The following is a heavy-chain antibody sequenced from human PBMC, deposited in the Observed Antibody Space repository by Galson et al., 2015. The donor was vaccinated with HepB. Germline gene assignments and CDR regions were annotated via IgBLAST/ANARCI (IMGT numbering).Heavy chain of an antibody. CDR2: ISAYNGNT. V-gene: IGHV1-18*01. J-gene: IGHJ4*02. Sequence: SVKVSCKASGYTFTSYGISWVRQAPGQGLEWMGWISAYNGNTNYAQKLQGRVTMTTDTSTSTAYMELSSLRSEDTAVYYCARRSLNFGLYDYWGQGTLVTVSS. CDR3: ARRSLNFGLYDY. CDR1: GYTFTSYG. D-gene: IGHD1-7*01.